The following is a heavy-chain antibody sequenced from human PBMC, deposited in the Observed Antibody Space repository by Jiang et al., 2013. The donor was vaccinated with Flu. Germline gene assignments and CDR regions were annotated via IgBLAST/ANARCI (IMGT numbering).Heavy chain of an antibody. Sequence: SQTLSLTCAISGDSVSSNSAAWNWIRQSPSRGLEWLGRTYYRSKWYNDYAVSVKSRITINPDTSKNQFSLQLNSVTPEDTAVYYCARDVEVYYYGSGSYFPDAFDIWGQGTSGHRLF. V-gene: IGHV6-1*01. CDR3: ARDVEVYYYGSGSYFPDAFDI. CDR1: GDSVSSNSAA. CDR2: TYYRSKWYN. D-gene: IGHD3-10*01. J-gene: IGHJ3*02.